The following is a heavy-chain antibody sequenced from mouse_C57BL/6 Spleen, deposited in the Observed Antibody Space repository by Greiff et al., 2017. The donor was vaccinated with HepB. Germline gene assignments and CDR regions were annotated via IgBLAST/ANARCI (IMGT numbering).Heavy chain of an antibody. D-gene: IGHD1-1*01. CDR2: IDPSDSYT. CDR3: AGSALITTVVATNFDV. V-gene: IGHV1-69*02. CDR1: GYTFTSYW. J-gene: IGHJ1*03. Sequence: QVQLKQPGAELVKPGASVKLSCKASGYTFTSYWMHWVKQRPGQGLEWIGVIDPSDSYTNYNQKFKGKATLTVDTSSSTAYMQLSSLTSEDSAVYYCAGSALITTVVATNFDVWGTGTTVTVSS.